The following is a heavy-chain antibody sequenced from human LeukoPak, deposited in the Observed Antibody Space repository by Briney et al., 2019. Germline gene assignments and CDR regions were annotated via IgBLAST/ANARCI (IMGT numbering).Heavy chain of an antibody. J-gene: IGHJ6*03. CDR2: INTNTGNP. Sequence: GASVKVSCKASGYTFTSYAMNWVRQAPGQGLEWIGWINTNTGNPTYAQGFTGRFVFSLDTSVSTAYLQISSLKAEDTAVYYCARDRTAQTPWLDYYYMDVWGKGPRSPSP. V-gene: IGHV7-4-1*02. D-gene: IGHD6-19*01. CDR3: ARDRTAQTPWLDYYYMDV. CDR1: GYTFTSYA.